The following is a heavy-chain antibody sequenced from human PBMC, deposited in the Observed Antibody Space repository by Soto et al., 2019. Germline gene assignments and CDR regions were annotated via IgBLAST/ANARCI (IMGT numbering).Heavy chain of an antibody. D-gene: IGHD2-15*01. Sequence: QAQLQQWGAGLLKPSETLSLTCAVYGGSFSGYYWTWIRQPPGTGLEWIGEINHSGSTNYNASLKSRVTLSLDTSKNQFSLKLSSVTAADTAVYYCARGFCSGGSCYSQNVFDYWGQGTLVTVSS. J-gene: IGHJ4*02. CDR3: ARGFCSGGSCYSQNVFDY. CDR1: GGSFSGYY. CDR2: INHSGST. V-gene: IGHV4-34*01.